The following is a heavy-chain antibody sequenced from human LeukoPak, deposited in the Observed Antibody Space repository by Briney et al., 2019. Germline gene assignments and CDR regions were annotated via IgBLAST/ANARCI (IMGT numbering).Heavy chain of an antibody. D-gene: IGHD4-17*01. V-gene: IGHV1-69*13. CDR2: IIPIFGTT. J-gene: IGHJ4*02. Sequence: SVKVSCKASGGTFSSYAITWVRQAPGQGLEWMGGIIPIFGTTNYAQRFQGRVTITADESTSTAYMELSRLRSDDTAVYYCARDQGDYVYWGQGALVTVSS. CDR1: GGTFSSYA. CDR3: ARDQGDYVY.